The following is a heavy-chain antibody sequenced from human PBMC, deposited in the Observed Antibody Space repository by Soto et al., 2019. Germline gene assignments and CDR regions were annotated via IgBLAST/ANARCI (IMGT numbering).Heavy chain of an antibody. V-gene: IGHV3-33*01. CDR1: GFTFSSYG. D-gene: IGHD2-2*02. CDR3: ARGIVVPAAIPAYYFDY. J-gene: IGHJ4*02. Sequence: QVQLVESGGGVVQPGRSLRLSYAASGFTFSSYGMHWVRQAPGKGLEWVAVIWYDGSNKYYADSVKGRFTISRDNSKNTLYLQMNSLRAEDTAVYYCARGIVVPAAIPAYYFDYWGQGTLVTVSS. CDR2: IWYDGSNK.